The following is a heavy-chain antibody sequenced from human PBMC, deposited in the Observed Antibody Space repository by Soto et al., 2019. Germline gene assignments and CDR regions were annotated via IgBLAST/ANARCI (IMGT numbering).Heavy chain of an antibody. D-gene: IGHD1-7*01. CDR1: GFSLNTNGMG. J-gene: IGHJ6*02. V-gene: IGHV2-5*02. CDR3: AGWNYESGLDV. Sequence: QITLKESGPTLVRPTQTLTLTCSFSGFSLNTNGMGVGWIRQPPGKALEWLAFIYWDEDKRYSPSLKTRLTVTTDTSTNEVVLTLTNLDPLDTGTYCCAGWNYESGLDVWGQGTTVTVSS. CDR2: IYWDEDK.